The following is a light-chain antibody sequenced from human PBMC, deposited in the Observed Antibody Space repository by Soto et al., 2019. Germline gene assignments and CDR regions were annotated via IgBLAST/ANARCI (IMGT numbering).Light chain of an antibody. V-gene: IGKV3-20*01. Sequence: EIVLTQSPGTLSLSPGERATLSCRASQSVSSSYLAWYQQKPGQAPRLLIYGASSRATGIPDRFSGSGSGTDFTLTISRLEPEDFAVYYCQHYGDWPPYTFGQGTNLDI. CDR3: QHYGDWPPYT. J-gene: IGKJ2*01. CDR1: QSVSSSY. CDR2: GAS.